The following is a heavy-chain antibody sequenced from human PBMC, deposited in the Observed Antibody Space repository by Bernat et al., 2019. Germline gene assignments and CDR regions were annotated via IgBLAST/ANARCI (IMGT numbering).Heavy chain of an antibody. CDR2: IWYDGSNK. Sequence: QVQLVESGGGVVQPGRSLRLSCAASGFTFSSYAMHWVRQAPGKGLEWVAVIWYDGSNKYYADSVKGRFTISRDNSKNTLYLQMNSLRAEDTAVYYCAREYYYDSSGYYDYWGQGTLVTVSS. J-gene: IGHJ4*02. CDR3: AREYYYDSSGYYDY. D-gene: IGHD3-22*01. V-gene: IGHV3-33*08. CDR1: GFTFSSYA.